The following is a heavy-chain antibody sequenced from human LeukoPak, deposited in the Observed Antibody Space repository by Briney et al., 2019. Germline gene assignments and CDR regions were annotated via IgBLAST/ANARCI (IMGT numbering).Heavy chain of an antibody. J-gene: IGHJ4*02. CDR1: GFTVSSNY. CDR3: AKDVDSSGWIFDY. V-gene: IGHV3-9*01. Sequence: PGGSLRLSCAASGFTVSSNYMSWVRQAPGKGLEWVSGISWNSGSIAYADSVKGRFTISRENAKNSLYLQMNSLRAEDTALYYCAKDVDSSGWIFDYWGQGTLVTVSS. CDR2: ISWNSGSI. D-gene: IGHD6-19*01.